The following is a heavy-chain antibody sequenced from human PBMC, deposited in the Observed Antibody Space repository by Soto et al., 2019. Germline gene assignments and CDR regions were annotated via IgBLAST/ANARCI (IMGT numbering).Heavy chain of an antibody. J-gene: IGHJ3*02. Sequence: QPGGSLRLSCAASGFTFSSYWMTWVRQAPGKGLEWVANIKQDGSEKFYVDSVKGRFTISRDNAKNSLYMQMNSLRAEDTAVYYCARGAGSYFRRVVGAFDIWGQGTMVT. CDR2: IKQDGSEK. CDR3: ARGAGSYFRRVVGAFDI. CDR1: GFTFSSYW. D-gene: IGHD3-10*01. V-gene: IGHV3-7*04.